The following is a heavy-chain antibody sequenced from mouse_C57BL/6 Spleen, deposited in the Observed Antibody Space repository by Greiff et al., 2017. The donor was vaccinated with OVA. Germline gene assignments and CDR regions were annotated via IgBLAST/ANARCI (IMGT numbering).Heavy chain of an antibody. CDR1: GFSLTSYG. CDR3: AKNAGSSYWYFDV. Sequence: VKLVESGPGLVQPSQSLSITCTVSGFSLTSYGVHWVRQPPGKGLEWLGVIWSGGSTDYNAAFISRLSISKDNSKSQVFFKMNSLQADDTAIYYCAKNAGSSYWYFDVWGTGTTVTVSS. D-gene: IGHD1-1*01. V-gene: IGHV2-4*01. CDR2: IWSGGST. J-gene: IGHJ1*03.